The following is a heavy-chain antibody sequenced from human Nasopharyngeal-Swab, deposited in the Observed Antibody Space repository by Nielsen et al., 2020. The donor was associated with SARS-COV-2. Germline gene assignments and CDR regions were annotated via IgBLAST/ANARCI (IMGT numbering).Heavy chain of an antibody. D-gene: IGHD1-26*01. J-gene: IGHJ2*01. CDR2: VHPGDSDT. V-gene: IGHV5-51*01. CDR1: GYTFSNYW. Sequence: GESLKISCKGSGYTFSNYWIGWVRQVPRKGLEWMGIVHPGDSDTRYSPSFQGQVTISADKSISTAYLQWSSLKASDTAMYYCARLGTRPGWYFDLWGRGTLVTVSS. CDR3: ARLGTRPGWYFDL.